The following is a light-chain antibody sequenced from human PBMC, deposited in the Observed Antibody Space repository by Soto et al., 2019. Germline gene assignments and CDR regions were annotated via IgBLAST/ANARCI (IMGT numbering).Light chain of an antibody. V-gene: IGKV4-1*01. CDR3: QHYLEFPFT. J-gene: IGKJ4*01. CDR2: WAF. CDR1: QSVFSRANGRDY. Sequence: IVMRQSPDSLAVPLGERATINCKSSQSVFSRANGRDYIAWYQQKPGQPPKLLIYWAFIREAGVPDRFRGSVSQTDFTTTITNLQAEDAAVYYCQHYLEFPFTFGGGTKVEIK.